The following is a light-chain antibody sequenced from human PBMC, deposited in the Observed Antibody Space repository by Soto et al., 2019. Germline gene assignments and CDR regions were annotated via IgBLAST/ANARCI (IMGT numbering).Light chain of an antibody. CDR2: XTX. CDR3: QQANSFPLT. CDR1: ESISSY. Sequence: DIQMTQSPSSLSASVGDRVAITCQASESISSYLNWYQQKPGKAXKLXXXXTXXXQXGVPSRCSGSGSGTDFTLTISSLQPEDFATYYCQQANSFPLTFGQGTRLEIK. J-gene: IGKJ5*01. V-gene: IGKV1-39*01.